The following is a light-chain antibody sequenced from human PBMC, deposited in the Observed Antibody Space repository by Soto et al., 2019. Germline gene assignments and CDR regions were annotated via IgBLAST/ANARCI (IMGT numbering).Light chain of an antibody. J-gene: IGLJ3*02. CDR1: SSDVGGYNY. CDR2: EVS. CDR3: NSYAGSYTWV. Sequence: QSALTQPPSASGSPGQSVTISCTGTSSDVGGYNYVSWYQQHPGKAPKLLIYEVSKRPSGVPDRFSGSKSGNTASLTVSGLQAADEADYYCNSYAGSYTWVFGGGTKVTVL. V-gene: IGLV2-8*01.